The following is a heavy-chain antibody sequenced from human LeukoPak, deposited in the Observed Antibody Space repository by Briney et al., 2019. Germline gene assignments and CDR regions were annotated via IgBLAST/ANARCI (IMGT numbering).Heavy chain of an antibody. J-gene: IGHJ4*02. CDR1: GGTFSNYA. CDR3: ARAGAYCSGGSCLFDY. CDR2: IIPIFGTA. V-gene: IGHV1-69*05. D-gene: IGHD2-15*01. Sequence: ASVKVSCKASGGTFSNYAISWVRQAPGQGLEWMGRIIPIFGTANYAQKFQGRVTITTDESTSTAYMELSSLRSEDTAVYYCARAGAYCSGGSCLFDYWGQGTLVTVSS.